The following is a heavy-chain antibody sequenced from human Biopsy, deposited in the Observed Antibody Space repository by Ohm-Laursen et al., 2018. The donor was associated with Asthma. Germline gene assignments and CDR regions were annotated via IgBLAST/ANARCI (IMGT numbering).Heavy chain of an antibody. V-gene: IGHV4-59*01. D-gene: IGHD2-21*02. CDR2: VYYSRST. CDR3: ARGVDRVTGLLDHFDS. CDR1: GGSINNFY. Sequence: TLSLTCPVSGGSINNFYWSWIRQPPGKGLESIGHVYYSRSTNYNPSLKSRVTISIDASKNQFSLKLTSVTAADTAVYYCARGVDRVTGLLDHFDSRGQGTLVTVSS. J-gene: IGHJ4*02.